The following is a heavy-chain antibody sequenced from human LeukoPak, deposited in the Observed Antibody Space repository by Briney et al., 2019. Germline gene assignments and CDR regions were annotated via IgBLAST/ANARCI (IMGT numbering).Heavy chain of an antibody. CDR2: IYYSGST. Sequence: PSETLSLTCTVSGGSISSGVYYWSWIRQHPGKGLAWIGYIYYSGSTYYNPSLKSRVTISVDTSKNQFSLKLSSVTAADTAVYYCARGFYDSSGYYLGLLDYWGQGTLVTVSS. CDR1: GGSISSGVYY. J-gene: IGHJ4*02. D-gene: IGHD3-22*01. CDR3: ARGFYDSSGYYLGLLDY. V-gene: IGHV4-31*03.